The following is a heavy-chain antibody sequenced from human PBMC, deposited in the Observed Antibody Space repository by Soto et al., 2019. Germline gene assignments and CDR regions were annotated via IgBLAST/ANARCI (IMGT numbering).Heavy chain of an antibody. Sequence: GGPLRLSCPASALTFSSYLMNWVRQASGKGLEWVSYISSSSSTIYYADSVKGRFTISRDNAKNSLYLQMNSLRDEDTAVYYCARDKDYCGSGNFDYWGQGTLVTVSS. J-gene: IGHJ4*02. V-gene: IGHV3-48*02. CDR1: ALTFSSYL. D-gene: IGHD3-10*01. CDR2: ISSSSSTI. CDR3: ARDKDYCGSGNFDY.